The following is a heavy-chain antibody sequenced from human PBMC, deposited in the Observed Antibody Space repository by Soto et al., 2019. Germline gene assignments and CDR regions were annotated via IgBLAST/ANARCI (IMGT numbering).Heavy chain of an antibody. Sequence: GGSLRLSCAASGFTFSSYSMNWVRQAPGKGLEWVSSISSSSSYIYYADSVKGRFTISRDNAKNSLYLQMNSLKAEDTAVYYCARLGAAGSFSHWGQGTLVTSPQ. D-gene: IGHD6-13*01. CDR2: ISSSSSYI. CDR1: GFTFSSYS. CDR3: ARLGAAGSFSH. J-gene: IGHJ4*02. V-gene: IGHV3-21*01.